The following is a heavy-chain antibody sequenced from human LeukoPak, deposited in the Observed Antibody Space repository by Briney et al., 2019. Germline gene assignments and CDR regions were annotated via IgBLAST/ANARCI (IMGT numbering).Heavy chain of an antibody. CDR2: ISSSSSTI. D-gene: IGHD6-6*01. Sequence: PGGSLRLSCAAFGFTFSSYSMNWVRQAPGKGLEWVSYISSSSSTIYYADSVKGRFTISRDNAKNSLYLQMNSLRAEDTAVYYCARGIAARQDYYYMDVWGKGTTVTVSS. V-gene: IGHV3-48*01. CDR1: GFTFSSYS. J-gene: IGHJ6*03. CDR3: ARGIAARQDYYYMDV.